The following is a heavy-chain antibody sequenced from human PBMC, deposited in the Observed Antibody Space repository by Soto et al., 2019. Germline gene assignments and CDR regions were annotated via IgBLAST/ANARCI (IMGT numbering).Heavy chain of an antibody. CDR3: ARLSPYGDYAH. V-gene: IGHV4-59*08. D-gene: IGHD4-17*01. J-gene: IGHJ4*02. Sequence: SSETLSLTCTVSGRSLSGHYWSWMRQPPGKGLECIGYIYYGGSTNYNPSLKCRVTISVDTSKTQFSLELSSVTAADTAVYYCARLSPYGDYAHWGQGTLVTVS. CDR1: GRSLSGHY. CDR2: IYYGGST.